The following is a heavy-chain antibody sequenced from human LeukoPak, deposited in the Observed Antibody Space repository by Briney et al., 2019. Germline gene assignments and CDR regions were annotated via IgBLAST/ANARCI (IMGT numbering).Heavy chain of an antibody. CDR3: AGGGYYYGSGSHFDY. V-gene: IGHV5-51*01. J-gene: IGHJ4*02. CDR1: GYSFTIYW. CDR2: IYPGDSDT. D-gene: IGHD3-10*01. Sequence: GESLKISCKDSGYSFTIYWIGWVRQMPGKGLEWMGIIYPGDSDTRYSPSFQGQVTISADKSISTAYLQWTSLRASDTAMYYCAGGGYYYGSGSHFDYWGQGTLVTVSS.